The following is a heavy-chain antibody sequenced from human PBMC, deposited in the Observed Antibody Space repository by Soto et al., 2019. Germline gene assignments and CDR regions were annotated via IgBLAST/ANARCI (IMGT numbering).Heavy chain of an antibody. J-gene: IGHJ4*02. CDR1: GLTFGSRA. D-gene: IGHD3-10*01. CDR3: ARGSTESYPGSRIFDF. V-gene: IGHV3-23*01. Sequence: EVQLLESGGDLKQPGGSLRLSCVASGLTFGSRAMSWVRQAPGGGRQWVATITDNGGDAKYADSVRGRFVISRDNSKKTLYLQMTSLTAEDSAMYFCARGSTESYPGSRIFDFWGRGTLVTVSS. CDR2: ITDNGGDA.